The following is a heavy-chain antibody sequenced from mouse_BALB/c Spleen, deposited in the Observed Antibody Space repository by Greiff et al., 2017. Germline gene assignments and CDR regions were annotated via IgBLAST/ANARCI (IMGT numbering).Heavy chain of an antibody. Sequence: EVKLMESGGGLVQPGGSLKLSCAASGFTFSSYGMSWVRQTPDKRLELVATINSNGGSTYYPDSVKGRFTISRDNAKNTLYLQMSSLKSEDTAMYYCARDQNYGYVRYFDVWGAGTTVTVSS. CDR2: INSNGGST. J-gene: IGHJ1*01. D-gene: IGHD1-2*01. V-gene: IGHV5-6-3*01. CDR1: GFTFSSYG. CDR3: ARDQNYGYVRYFDV.